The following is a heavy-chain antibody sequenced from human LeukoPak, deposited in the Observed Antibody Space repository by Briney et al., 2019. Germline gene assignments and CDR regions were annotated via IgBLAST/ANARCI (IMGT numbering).Heavy chain of an antibody. CDR1: GYTFTGYY. J-gene: IGHJ4*02. CDR3: ARDFGVVVVAGGDY. Sequence: EASVKVSCKASGYTFTGYYMHWVRQAPGQGPEWMGRINPNNGGTNYAQKFQGRVTMTRDTSISTAYMELSRLRSDDTAVYYCARDFGVVVVAGGDYWGQGTLVTVSS. V-gene: IGHV1-2*06. CDR2: INPNNGGT. D-gene: IGHD2-15*01.